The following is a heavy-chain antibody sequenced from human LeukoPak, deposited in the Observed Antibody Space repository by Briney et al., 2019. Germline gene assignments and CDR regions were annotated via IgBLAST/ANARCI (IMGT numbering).Heavy chain of an antibody. V-gene: IGHV1-18*01. Sequence: GASVKVSSKASGYTFSNYGFSWVRQAPGQGLEWMGWISAYNGNTNYAQKLQGRVTMTTDTSTTTAYMELRSLRSDDTAVYYCARDNGNYYYYYAMDTWGQGTTVTVFS. D-gene: IGHD2-8*01. CDR2: ISAYNGNT. J-gene: IGHJ6*02. CDR1: GYTFSNYG. CDR3: ARDNGNYYYYYAMDT.